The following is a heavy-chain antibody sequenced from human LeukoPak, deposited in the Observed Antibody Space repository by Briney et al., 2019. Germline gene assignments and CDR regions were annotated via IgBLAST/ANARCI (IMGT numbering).Heavy chain of an antibody. J-gene: IGHJ4*02. CDR3: TRDPNALDF. V-gene: IGHV3-48*02. CDR2: IRGSGTAI. Sequence: GGSLRLSCAASGFSFSTYSMNWVRQAPGKGLEWVAYIRGSGTAIHYADSVKGRFTISRDNAKSSLFLQMNSLRDEDSAVYYCTRDPNALDFWGQGAQVTVSS. CDR1: GFSFSTYS.